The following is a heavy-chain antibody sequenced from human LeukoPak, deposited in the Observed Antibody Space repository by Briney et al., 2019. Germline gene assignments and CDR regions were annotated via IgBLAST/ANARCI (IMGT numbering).Heavy chain of an antibody. CDR1: GGSISSYY. CDR2: IYYSGST. Sequence: PSETLSLTCTVSGGSISSYYWSWIRQPPGKGLEWIGYIYYSGSTNYNPSLKSRVTISVDTSKNQFSLKLSSVTAADTAVYYCARDSGYSYGPLDYWGQGTLVTVSS. J-gene: IGHJ4*02. D-gene: IGHD5-18*01. V-gene: IGHV4-59*12. CDR3: ARDSGYSYGPLDY.